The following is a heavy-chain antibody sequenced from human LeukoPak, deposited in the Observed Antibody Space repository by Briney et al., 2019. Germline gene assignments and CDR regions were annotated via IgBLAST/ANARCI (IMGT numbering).Heavy chain of an antibody. D-gene: IGHD6-6*01. J-gene: IGHJ6*03. V-gene: IGHV5-51*01. CDR1: GYSFTSYW. Sequence: PGESLKISCKGSGYSFTSYWIGWVRQMPGKGLEWMRIIYPSDSDTRYSPSFQGQVSISADKSISAAYLQWSSLKASDTAMYYCARHGAGASSSSGRFFYYYYYYMDVWGKGTTVTVSS. CDR2: IYPSDSDT. CDR3: ARHGAGASSSSGRFFYYYYYYMDV.